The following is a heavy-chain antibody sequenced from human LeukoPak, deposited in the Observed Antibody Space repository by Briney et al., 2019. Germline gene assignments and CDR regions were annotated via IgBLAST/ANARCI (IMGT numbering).Heavy chain of an antibody. V-gene: IGHV4-34*01. CDR3: ASRHYYGSGSYYNGIRY. D-gene: IGHD3-10*01. CDR2: INHSGST. J-gene: IGHJ4*02. Sequence: SETLSLTCAVYGGSFSGYYWSWIRQPPGKGLEWIGEINHSGSTNYNPSLKSRVTISVDTSKNQFSLKLSSVTAADTVVYYCASRHYYGSGSYYNGIRYWGQGTLVTVSS. CDR1: GGSFSGYY.